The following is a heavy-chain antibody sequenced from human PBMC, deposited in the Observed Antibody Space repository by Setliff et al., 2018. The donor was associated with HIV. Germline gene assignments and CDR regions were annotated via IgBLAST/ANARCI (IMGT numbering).Heavy chain of an antibody. D-gene: IGHD2-15*01. CDR3: ASLGYCSGVRCYQPSYYYYGLDV. J-gene: IGHJ6*02. CDR1: GGSFSGYY. CDR2: INHSGST. Sequence: NPSETLSLTCAVYGGSFSGYYWSWIRQPSGKGLEWIGEINHSGSTNYNASLKSRVTLSVDTSKKQFSLKLRSVTAADTAVYYCASLGYCSGVRCYQPSYYYYGLDVWGQGTTVTVSS. V-gene: IGHV4-34*01.